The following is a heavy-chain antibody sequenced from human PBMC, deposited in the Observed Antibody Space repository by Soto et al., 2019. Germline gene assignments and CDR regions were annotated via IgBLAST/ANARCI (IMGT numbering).Heavy chain of an antibody. Sequence: VQLLESGGGVTQPGGSLRLSCAASGFTFRIYAMSWVRQAPGKGLEWVSTISGNGGTSYAAFVRGRFIISRDNSKNTLYLQMNSLRAEDTAIYYCAKDAPGSGWLSDYWGEGTRVTVSS. CDR1: GFTFRIYA. V-gene: IGHV3-23*01. CDR3: AKDAPGSGWLSDY. D-gene: IGHD3-22*01. J-gene: IGHJ4*02. CDR2: ISGNGGT.